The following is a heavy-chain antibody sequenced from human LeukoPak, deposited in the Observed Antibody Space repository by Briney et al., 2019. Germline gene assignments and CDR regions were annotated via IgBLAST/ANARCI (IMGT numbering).Heavy chain of an antibody. CDR3: VKGRISEDGLDF. D-gene: IGHD6-13*01. J-gene: IGHJ4*02. CDR2: ISSSGNT. Sequence: GGSLRLSCAASGFTLSDHYMDWVRQAPGKGLDWVSSISSSGNTYYADSVKGRFTISRDNSKNMLYLQMNSLRAEDTAVYYCVKGRISEDGLDFWGQGTLVTVSS. CDR1: GFTLSDHY. V-gene: IGHV3-53*01.